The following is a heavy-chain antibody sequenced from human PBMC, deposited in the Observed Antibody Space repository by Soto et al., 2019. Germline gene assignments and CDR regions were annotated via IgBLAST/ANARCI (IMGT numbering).Heavy chain of an antibody. Sequence: GGSLRLSCAASGFSFRNYGMHWVRQAPGKGLEWVAAISHDGNNPQYADSVKGRFTIFRDKSKNTLYLQMNSLRGEDTDVYYCARDRKKWLDRNSHFSSWGHGTLVTVSS. V-gene: IGHV3-30*03. D-gene: IGHD6-19*01. CDR2: ISHDGNNP. CDR3: ARDRKKWLDRNSHFSS. CDR1: GFSFRNYG. J-gene: IGHJ5*01.